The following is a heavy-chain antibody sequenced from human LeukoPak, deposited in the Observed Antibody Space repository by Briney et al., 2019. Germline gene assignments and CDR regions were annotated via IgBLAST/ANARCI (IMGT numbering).Heavy chain of an antibody. CDR2: ISGSGGST. CDR1: GFTFSSYA. V-gene: IGHV3-23*01. CDR3: AKERHYCGGDCYSRWFDP. J-gene: IGHJ5*02. D-gene: IGHD2-21*01. Sequence: GGSLRLSCAASGFTFSSYAMSLVRQAPGKGLEWVSAISGSGGSTYYADPVKGRFTISRDNSKNTLYLQMNSLRAEDTAVYYCAKERHYCGGDCYSRWFDPWGQGTLVTVSS.